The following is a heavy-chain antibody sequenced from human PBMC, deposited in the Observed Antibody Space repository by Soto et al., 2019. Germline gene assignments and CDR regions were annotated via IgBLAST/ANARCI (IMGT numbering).Heavy chain of an antibody. V-gene: IGHV3-11*01. CDR2: ISSSGSTI. CDR1: GFTFSDYY. J-gene: IGHJ6*03. CDR3: VRDHDGDYFMDV. Sequence: PGWSLRLSCAASGFTFSDYYMSWIRQAPGEGLEWVSFISSSGSTIYYADSVKGRFTISRDNAKNSLYLQMNSLRAEGTAVYYCVRDHDGDYFMDVWGKGTTVTVSS. D-gene: IGHD4-17*01.